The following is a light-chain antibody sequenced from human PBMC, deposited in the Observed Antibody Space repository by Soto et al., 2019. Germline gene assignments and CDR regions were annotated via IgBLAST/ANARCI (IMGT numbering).Light chain of an antibody. Sequence: EIVMTQSPLSLPVTPGESASISCRSSESLLHSNGKNYLDWYVQKQGQSPQLLIYQSSNRAYGVHERFRGSGSGTDFTLKISRVEAEDVGIYYCKQSIHTRTFGPGTKVEIK. CDR1: ESLLHSNGKNY. J-gene: IGKJ1*01. CDR2: QSS. V-gene: IGKV2-28*01. CDR3: KQSIHTRT.